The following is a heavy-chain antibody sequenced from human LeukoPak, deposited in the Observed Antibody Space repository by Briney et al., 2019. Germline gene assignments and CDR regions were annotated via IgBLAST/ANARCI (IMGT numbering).Heavy chain of an antibody. CDR1: GFTFSTLP. D-gene: IGHD6-19*01. J-gene: IGHJ4*02. Sequence: GGSLRLSCSASGFTFSTLPMHWVRQAPGKGLEYVSGSSSNGGSTYYADSAKGRFIISRDNSKNTLYLKMSSLRPEDTAVYYCVNQISGWVYWGQGTLVTVSS. V-gene: IGHV3-64D*06. CDR2: SSSNGGST. CDR3: VNQISGWVY.